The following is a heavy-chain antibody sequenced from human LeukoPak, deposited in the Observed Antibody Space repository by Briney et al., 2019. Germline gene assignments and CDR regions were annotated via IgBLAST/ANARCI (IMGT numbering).Heavy chain of an antibody. CDR1: GFTFSDYT. CDR3: ARGGRRF. D-gene: IGHD3-16*01. J-gene: IGHJ4*02. CDR2: IGSSGAYI. Sequence: GGSLRLSCAASGFTFSDYTMNWVRQAPGKGLEWVSSIGSSGAYIYYADSVKGRFTISRDNAKNSLYLQMNSLRGEDTAVYYCARGGRRFWGQGILVTVSS. V-gene: IGHV3-21*06.